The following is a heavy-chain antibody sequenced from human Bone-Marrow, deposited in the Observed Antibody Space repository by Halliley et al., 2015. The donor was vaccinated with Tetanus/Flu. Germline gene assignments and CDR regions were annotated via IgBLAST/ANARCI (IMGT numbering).Heavy chain of an antibody. J-gene: IGHJ4*02. D-gene: IGHD3-3*01. CDR2: IGGSGSNI. Sequence: VSSIGGSGSNIAYADSVKGRFTISRDNSKNTLYLQMSSLRAEDTATYFCARRYYDFWTHVDYWGQGTLVTVSS. CDR3: ARRYYDFWTHVDY. V-gene: IGHV3-23*01.